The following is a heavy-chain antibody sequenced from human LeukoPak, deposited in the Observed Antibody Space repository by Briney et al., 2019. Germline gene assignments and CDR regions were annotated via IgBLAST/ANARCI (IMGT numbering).Heavy chain of an antibody. Sequence: PGRSLRLSCAASGFTFSSYAMHWVRQAPGKGLEWVAVISYDGSNKYYADSVKGRFTISRDNSKNTLYLQMNGLRAEDTAVYYCARAFHSSGYYDSSGHEEWGQGTLVTVSS. D-gene: IGHD3-22*01. CDR2: ISYDGSNK. J-gene: IGHJ4*02. CDR3: ARAFHSSGYYDSSGHEE. V-gene: IGHV3-30*04. CDR1: GFTFSSYA.